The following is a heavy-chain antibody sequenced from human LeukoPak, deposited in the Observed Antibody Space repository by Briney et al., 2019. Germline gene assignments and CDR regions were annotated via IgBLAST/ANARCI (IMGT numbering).Heavy chain of an antibody. CDR1: GYSFTTYW. CDR2: IFPVTSET. D-gene: IGHD1-7*01. V-gene: IGHV5-51*01. CDR3: ARRSPRGNWNSYDAFDI. Sequence: GESLQISCQGSGYSFTTYWTAWVRPIPGKGREWMGIIFPVTSETRYTPSSQGQVTISDDKSISTAYLQWSSLKASATAMYYCARRSPRGNWNSYDAFDIWGQGTMVTVSS. J-gene: IGHJ3*02.